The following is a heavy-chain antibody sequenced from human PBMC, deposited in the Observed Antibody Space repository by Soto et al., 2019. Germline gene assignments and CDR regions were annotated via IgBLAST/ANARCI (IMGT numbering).Heavy chain of an antibody. Sequence: QVQLVESGGGVVQPGRSLSLSCAASGFSFSDYPMHWVRQAPGKGLEWVASISSTGMKEYYGDSVKSRLTISRDTSKNTLYLQMSSLRAEDTAVYYCARESWYSDSSGNYYSNYFDSWGQGTLVTVSS. D-gene: IGHD3-22*01. CDR1: GFSFSDYP. V-gene: IGHV3-30*04. CDR3: ARESWYSDSSGNYYSNYFDS. CDR2: ISSTGMKE. J-gene: IGHJ4*02.